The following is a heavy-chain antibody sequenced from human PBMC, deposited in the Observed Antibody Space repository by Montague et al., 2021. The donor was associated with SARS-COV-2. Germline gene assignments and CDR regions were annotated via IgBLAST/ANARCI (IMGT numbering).Heavy chain of an antibody. CDR3: AKVHFGDYTWFDP. CDR2: ISYDGSNK. CDR1: GFTFSRYG. D-gene: IGHD4-17*01. Sequence: SLRLSCAASGFTFSRYGMHWVRQAPGKGLEWEAVISYDGSNKYYADSVKGRFTISRDNSKSTLYLQMNSLRAEDTAVYYCAKVHFGDYTWFDPWGQGTLVTVSS. J-gene: IGHJ5*02. V-gene: IGHV3-30*18.